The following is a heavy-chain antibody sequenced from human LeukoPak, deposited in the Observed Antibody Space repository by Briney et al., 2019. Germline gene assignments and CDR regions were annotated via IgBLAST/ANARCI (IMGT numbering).Heavy chain of an antibody. D-gene: IGHD5-18*01. Sequence: GRSLRLSCAASGFTFSSYAMHWVRQAPGKGLEWVAVISYDGSNKYYADSVKGRFTISRDNSKNTLYLQMNSLRAEDTAVYYCASDRGYSLNPFDYWGREPWSPSPQ. CDR3: ASDRGYSLNPFDY. J-gene: IGHJ4*02. CDR2: ISYDGSNK. V-gene: IGHV3-30-3*01. CDR1: GFTFSSYA.